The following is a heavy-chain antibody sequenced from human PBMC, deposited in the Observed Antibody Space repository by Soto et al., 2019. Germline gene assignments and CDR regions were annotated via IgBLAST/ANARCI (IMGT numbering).Heavy chain of an antibody. CDR3: AREGPYYYGMDV. J-gene: IGHJ6*02. V-gene: IGHV3-30-3*01. CDR1: GFTFSSYA. Sequence: GWSLRLSCAASGFTFSSYAMHWVRQAPGKGLEWVAVISYDGSNKYYADPVKGRFTISRDNSKNTLYLQMNSLRAEDTAVYYCAREGPYYYGMDVWGQGTTVTVSS. CDR2: ISYDGSNK.